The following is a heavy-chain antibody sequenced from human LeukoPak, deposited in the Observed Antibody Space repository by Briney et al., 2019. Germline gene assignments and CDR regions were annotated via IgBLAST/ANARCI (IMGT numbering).Heavy chain of an antibody. V-gene: IGHV1-2*02. CDR3: ARRAVAGRGLYYFDY. CDR1: GYTFTGYY. J-gene: IGHJ4*02. Sequence: ASVKVSCKASGYTFTGYYMHWVRQAPGQGLEWMGWINPNSGGTNYAQKFQGRVTMTRDTSISTAYMELSRLRSDDTAVYYCARRAVAGRGLYYFDYWGQGTLVTVSS. CDR2: INPNSGGT. D-gene: IGHD6-19*01.